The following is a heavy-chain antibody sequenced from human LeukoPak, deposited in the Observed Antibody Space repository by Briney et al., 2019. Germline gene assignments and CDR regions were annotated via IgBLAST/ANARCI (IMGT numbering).Heavy chain of an antibody. D-gene: IGHD2-2*01. J-gene: IGHJ4*02. CDR3: ARFSRSYCSSTGCSKYFDY. Sequence: PGGSLRLSCAASGFTFTSYAMSWVRQAPGKGLEWVSGISINVDNTYYADSVKGRFTISRDNSKSTPFLQMNSLRAEDTAVYYCARFSRSYCSSTGCSKYFDYWGQGTLVTVSS. V-gene: IGHV3-23*01. CDR1: GFTFTSYA. CDR2: ISINVDNT.